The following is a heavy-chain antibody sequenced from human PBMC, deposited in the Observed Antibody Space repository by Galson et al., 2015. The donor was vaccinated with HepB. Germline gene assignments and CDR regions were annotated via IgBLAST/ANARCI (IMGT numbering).Heavy chain of an antibody. CDR1: GYTLTELS. D-gene: IGHD3-3*01. CDR3: ATVTKTITIFGVVIGNWFDP. J-gene: IGHJ5*02. Sequence: SVKVSCKVSGYTLTELSMHWVRQAPGKGLEWMGGFDPEDGETIYAQKFQGRVTMTEDTSTDTAYMELSSLRSEDTAVYYCATVTKTITIFGVVIGNWFDPWGQGTLVTVSS. CDR2: FDPEDGET. V-gene: IGHV1-24*01.